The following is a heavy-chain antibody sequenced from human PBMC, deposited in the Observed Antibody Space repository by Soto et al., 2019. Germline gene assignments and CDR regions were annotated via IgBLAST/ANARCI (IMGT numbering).Heavy chain of an antibody. CDR3: AREGIAPAVTRSRNMAV. V-gene: IGHV1-18*01. D-gene: IGHD6-25*01. CDR2: ISAYNGNT. CDR1: GYTFTSYG. J-gene: IGHJ6*02. Sequence: QVQLVQSGAEVKKPGASVKVSCKASGYTFTSYGISWVRQAPGQGLEWMGWISAYNGNTNYAQKLQGRVTMTTDTSTGTAYWELRSLRSDDTAVYYCAREGIAPAVTRSRNMAVWGQGTTATVS.